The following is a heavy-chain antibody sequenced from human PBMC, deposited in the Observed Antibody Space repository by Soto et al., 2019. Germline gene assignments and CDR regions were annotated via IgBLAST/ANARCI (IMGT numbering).Heavy chain of an antibody. Sequence: ASLKVSRKAAGYTFTIYSISWGRQATGQGLEWMGWISAYNGNTNYAQKLQGRVTMTTDTSTSTAYMELRSLRSDDTAVYYCARGDTIFGVNWFDPWGQGTLVPVSS. CDR3: ARGDTIFGVNWFDP. J-gene: IGHJ5*02. V-gene: IGHV1-18*04. D-gene: IGHD3-3*01. CDR1: GYTFTIYS. CDR2: ISAYNGNT.